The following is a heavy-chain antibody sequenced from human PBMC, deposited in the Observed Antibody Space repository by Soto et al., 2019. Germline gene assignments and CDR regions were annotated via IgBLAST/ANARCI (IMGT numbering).Heavy chain of an antibody. CDR2: ISSSSYI. Sequence: GSLRLSCAASGFTFSSYSMNWVRQAPGKGLEWVSSISSSSYIYYADSVKGRFTISRDNAKNSLYLQMNSLRAEDTAVYYCARPGIAAAGFDYWGQGTLVTVSS. D-gene: IGHD6-13*01. CDR3: ARPGIAAAGFDY. CDR1: GFTFSSYS. V-gene: IGHV3-21*01. J-gene: IGHJ4*02.